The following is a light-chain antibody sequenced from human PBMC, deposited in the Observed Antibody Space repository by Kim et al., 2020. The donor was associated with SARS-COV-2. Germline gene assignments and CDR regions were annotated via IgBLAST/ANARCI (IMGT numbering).Light chain of an antibody. CDR1: QSVGNNY. J-gene: IGKJ4*01. CDR2: SAS. Sequence: PGESATLFCRASQSVGNNYLAWYQQKPGQAPRLLIHSASSRATGIPDRFSGSGSWTEYTLTVSRLEPEDFAVYFCQQYAGSPLTFGGGTKVDIK. V-gene: IGKV3-20*01. CDR3: QQYAGSPLT.